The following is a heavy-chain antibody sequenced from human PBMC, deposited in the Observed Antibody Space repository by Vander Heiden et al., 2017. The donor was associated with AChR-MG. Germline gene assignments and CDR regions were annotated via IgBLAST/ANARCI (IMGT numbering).Heavy chain of an antibody. J-gene: IGHJ4*02. D-gene: IGHD2-2*02. CDR3: ARVFKLIQLLYGHFDY. Sequence: QVQLVQSAAEVKNHGSSVTVSCKAAAATFSSYAISWVRQAPGQGLEWMGGIIPIFGTANYEQKFQGRVTITADESTSTAYMELSSLRSEDTAVYYCARVFKLIQLLYGHFDYWCQGTLVTLSS. CDR1: AATFSSYA. V-gene: IGHV1-69*01. CDR2: IIPIFGTA.